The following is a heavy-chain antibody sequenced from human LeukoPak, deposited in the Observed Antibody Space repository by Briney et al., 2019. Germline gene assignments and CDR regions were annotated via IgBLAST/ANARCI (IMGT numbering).Heavy chain of an antibody. CDR3: AKQGSYGSGKLGYYYYMDV. CDR2: IRYDGSNK. D-gene: IGHD3-10*01. Sequence: PGRSLRLSCAASGFTFSSYGMHWVRQAPGKGLEWVAFIRYDGSNKYYADSVKGRFTISRDNSKNTLYLQMNSLRAEDTAVYYCAKQGSYGSGKLGYYYYMDVWGKGTTVTISS. CDR1: GFTFSSYG. J-gene: IGHJ6*03. V-gene: IGHV3-30*02.